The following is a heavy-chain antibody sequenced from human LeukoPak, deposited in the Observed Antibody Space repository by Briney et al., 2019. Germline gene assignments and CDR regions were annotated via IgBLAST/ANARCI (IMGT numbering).Heavy chain of an antibody. V-gene: IGHV4-39*07. CDR2: INHSGST. J-gene: IGHJ4*02. CDR1: GGSISTSNYY. Sequence: SETLSLTCTVSGGSISTSNYYWGWVRQPPGKGLEWIGEINHSGSTNYNPSLKSRVTISVDTSKNQFSLKLSSVTAADTAVYYCTAFGSSLDQNPTNATYYFDYWGQGTLVTVSS. CDR3: TAFGSSLDQNPTNATYYFDY. D-gene: IGHD6-13*01.